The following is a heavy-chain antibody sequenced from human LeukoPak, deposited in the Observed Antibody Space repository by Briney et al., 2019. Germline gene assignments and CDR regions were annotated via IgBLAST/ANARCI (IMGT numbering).Heavy chain of an antibody. CDR2: INPNNGGT. J-gene: IGHJ5*02. D-gene: IGHD2-2*01. Sequence: ASVKVSCKASGYTFTGYHMHWVRQAPGQGLEWMGWINPNNGGTNYAQKFQGRVTMTRDTSISTAYMELSRLRSDDTAVYYCARARGDIVVVPAAIWFDPWGQGTLVTVSS. CDR1: GYTFTGYH. V-gene: IGHV1-2*02. CDR3: ARARGDIVVVPAAIWFDP.